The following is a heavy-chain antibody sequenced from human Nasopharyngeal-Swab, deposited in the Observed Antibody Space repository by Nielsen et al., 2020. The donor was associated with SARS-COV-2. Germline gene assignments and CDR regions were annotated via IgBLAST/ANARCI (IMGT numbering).Heavy chain of an antibody. Sequence: ASVKVSCKASAYTFTSYEINWVRQATGQGLEWMGWMNPNSDNTGYAQKFQGRVTITMNTSISTAYMELGSLRSEDTAVYYCARRRGYSAYDYGMDVWGQGTTVTVSS. D-gene: IGHD5-12*01. J-gene: IGHJ6*02. CDR3: ARRRGYSAYDYGMDV. V-gene: IGHV1-8*03. CDR1: AYTFTSYE. CDR2: MNPNSDNT.